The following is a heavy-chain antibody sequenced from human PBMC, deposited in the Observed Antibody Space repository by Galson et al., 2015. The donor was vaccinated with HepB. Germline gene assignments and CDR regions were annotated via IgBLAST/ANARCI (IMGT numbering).Heavy chain of an antibody. CDR1: GFTFSSYF. J-gene: IGHJ4*02. CDR2: TNRDGSVT. CDR3: ARGGVVGGTDY. Sequence: SLRLSCAASGFTFSSYFMDWVRQAPGKGLVWVSDTNRDGSVTRYADSVKGRFTISRDNAKNMLYLQMNSPRVDDAAIYYCARGGVVGGTDYWGQGTLVTVSS. V-gene: IGHV3-74*01. D-gene: IGHD6-19*01.